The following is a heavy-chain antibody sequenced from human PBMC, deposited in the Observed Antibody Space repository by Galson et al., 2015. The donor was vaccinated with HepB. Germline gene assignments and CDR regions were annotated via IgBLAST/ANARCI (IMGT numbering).Heavy chain of an antibody. D-gene: IGHD6-6*01. CDR3: ARQPMFGAARPSYYFDY. Sequence: QSGAEVKKPGESLRISCKGSGYSFTSYWISWVRQMPGKGLEWMGRIDPSDSYTNYSPSFQGHVTISADKSISTAYLQWSSLKASDTAMYYCARQPMFGAARPSYYFDYWGQGTLVTVSS. CDR1: GYSFTSYW. CDR2: IDPSDSYT. J-gene: IGHJ4*02. V-gene: IGHV5-10-1*01.